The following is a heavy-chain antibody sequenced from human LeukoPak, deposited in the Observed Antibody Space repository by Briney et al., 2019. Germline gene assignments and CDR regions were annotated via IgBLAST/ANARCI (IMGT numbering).Heavy chain of an antibody. Sequence: GGSLTLSCTASGFTFSYYAMNWVRQAPGKGLEWVSGVSGSGGTTYYADSGKGRFTMSSDNSKNTLYLQMNSLRAEDTAIYYCAKDREFSYPRHLDYWGQGTLVSVSS. CDR2: VSGSGGTT. CDR1: GFTFSYYA. J-gene: IGHJ4*02. CDR3: AKDREFSYPRHLDY. V-gene: IGHV3-23*01. D-gene: IGHD1-26*01.